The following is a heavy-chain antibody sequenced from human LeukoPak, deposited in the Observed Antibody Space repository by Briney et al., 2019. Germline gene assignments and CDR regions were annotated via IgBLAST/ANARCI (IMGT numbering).Heavy chain of an antibody. J-gene: IGHJ4*02. D-gene: IGHD5-18*01. CDR1: GGSISSYY. Sequence: SETLSLTCTVSGGSISSYYWSWLRQPPGKGLEGIGFIYYSGSTNYNPSLKSRVTISVDTSKNQFSLKLSSVTAADTAVYFCARGYSYGYSFDYWGQGTLVTVSS. V-gene: IGHV4-59*01. CDR3: ARGYSYGYSFDY. CDR2: IYYSGST.